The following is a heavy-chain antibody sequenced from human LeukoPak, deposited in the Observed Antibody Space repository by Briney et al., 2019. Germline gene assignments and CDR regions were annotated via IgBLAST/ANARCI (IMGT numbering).Heavy chain of an antibody. CDR3: AKDSPRNGVFDY. V-gene: IGHV3-23*01. CDR1: GFTFSSYG. J-gene: IGHJ4*02. CDR2: ISGSGGST. D-gene: IGHD3-3*01. Sequence: GGSLRLSCAASGFTFSSYGMSWVRQAPGKGLEWVSAISGSGGSTYYADSVKGRITISRDNSKNTLYLQMNSLRAEDTAVYYCAKDSPRNGVFDYWGQGTLVTVSS.